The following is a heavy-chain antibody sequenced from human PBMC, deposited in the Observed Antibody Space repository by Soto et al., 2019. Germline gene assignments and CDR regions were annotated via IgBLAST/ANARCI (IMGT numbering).Heavy chain of an antibody. CDR2: INPNSGGT. J-gene: IGHJ6*02. CDR3: ASLEVAGTYYYGMDV. CDR1: GYTFTGYY. Sequence: ASVKVSCKASGYTFTGYYMHWVRQAPGQGLEWMGWINPNSGGTNYAQKFQGRVTMTRDTSISTAYMELSRLRSDDTAVYYCASLEVAGTYYYGMDVWGQGTTVTVSS. D-gene: IGHD6-19*01. V-gene: IGHV1-2*02.